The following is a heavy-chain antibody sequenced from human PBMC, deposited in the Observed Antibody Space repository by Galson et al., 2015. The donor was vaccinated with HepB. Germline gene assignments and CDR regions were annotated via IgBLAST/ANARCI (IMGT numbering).Heavy chain of an antibody. CDR2: IKQDGSET. D-gene: IGHD4-11*01. Sequence: SLRLSCAASGFTFSNYRMTWVRQAPGKGLEWVANIKQDGSETYYVDSVKGRFTISRDNAENSLYLQMNSLRAEDTAVYYCARGLGSNYGGGDYWGQGTLVTVSP. CDR1: GFTFSNYR. CDR3: ARGLGSNYGGGDY. J-gene: IGHJ4*02. V-gene: IGHV3-7*01.